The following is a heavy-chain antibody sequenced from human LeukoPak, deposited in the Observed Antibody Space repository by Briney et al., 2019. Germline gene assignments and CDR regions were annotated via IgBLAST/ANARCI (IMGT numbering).Heavy chain of an antibody. CDR2: IISKTDGGAT. CDR3: TTESALGISAAGFSDY. Sequence: GGSLRLSCAASGFTFSNAWMSWVRQAPGKGLEWVGRIISKTDGGATDYAAPVKGRFIISRDDSKNMLYLQMNSLKTEDTAVYYCTTESALGISAAGFSDYWGQGTLVTVSS. D-gene: IGHD6-13*01. V-gene: IGHV3-15*01. CDR1: GFTFSNAW. J-gene: IGHJ4*02.